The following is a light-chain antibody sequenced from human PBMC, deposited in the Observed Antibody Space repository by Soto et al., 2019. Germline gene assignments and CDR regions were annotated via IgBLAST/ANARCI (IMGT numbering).Light chain of an antibody. V-gene: IGLV2-14*01. CDR2: EVS. Sequence: QSVLTQPASVSGSPGQSITISCTGTSSDIGNYNYVSWYQQHPGKAPKLMIYEVSNRPSGVSNRFSGSKSGNTASLTISGLQAEDEADYYCSSYTSSSGVFGGGTKLTVL. CDR1: SSDIGNYNY. CDR3: SSYTSSSGV. J-gene: IGLJ2*01.